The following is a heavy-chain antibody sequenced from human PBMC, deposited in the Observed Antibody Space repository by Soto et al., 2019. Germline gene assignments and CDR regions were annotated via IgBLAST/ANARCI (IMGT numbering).Heavy chain of an antibody. D-gene: IGHD3-22*01. J-gene: IGHJ4*02. CDR2: ISTYNGNT. CDR1: GYTVITYG. CDR3: ARGPTDYYDNIANYFLDY. V-gene: IGHV1-18*01. Sequence: QVPLVQSGAEVNKPGASVKVSCKASGYTVITYGVSWMRQAPGQRLAWLGWISTYNGNTRYAESLQGRVAMTTDTTTNTAYMELRNLRSDDTAVYYCARGPTDYYDNIANYFLDYWGQGTLVTVSS.